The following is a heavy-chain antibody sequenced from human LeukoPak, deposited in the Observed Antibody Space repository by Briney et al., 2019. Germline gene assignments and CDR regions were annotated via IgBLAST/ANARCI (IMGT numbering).Heavy chain of an antibody. CDR1: GYTFTSYG. CDR3: ARDLNTATVQYYFDY. V-gene: IGHV1-18*01. CDR2: ISAYNGNT. D-gene: IGHD5-18*01. Sequence: ASVKVSCKASGYTFTSYGISWVRQAPGQGLEWMGWISAYNGNTNYAQKLQGRVTMTADTSTSTAYMELRSLRSDDTAVYYCARDLNTATVQYYFDYWGQGTLVTVSS. J-gene: IGHJ4*02.